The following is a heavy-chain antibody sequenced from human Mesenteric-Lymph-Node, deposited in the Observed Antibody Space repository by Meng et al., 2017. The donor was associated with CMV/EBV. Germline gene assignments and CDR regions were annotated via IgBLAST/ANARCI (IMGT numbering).Heavy chain of an antibody. J-gene: IGHJ4*02. CDR2: MKPDGRER. CDR3: ARENLPYYYDSSGLPFDY. Sequence: GGSLRLSCAASGFTFSDYWMSWVRQAPGKGLEWVANMKPDGRERNYADSVKGRFTISRDNAMNSLFLQMNSLRAEDTAVYYCARENLPYYYDSSGLPFDYWGQGTLVTVSS. V-gene: IGHV3-7*01. D-gene: IGHD3-22*01. CDR1: GFTFSDYW.